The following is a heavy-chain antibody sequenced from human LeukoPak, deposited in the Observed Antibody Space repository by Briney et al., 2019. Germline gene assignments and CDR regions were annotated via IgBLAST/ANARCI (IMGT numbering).Heavy chain of an antibody. V-gene: IGHV1-69*04. CDR2: IIPILGIA. CDR3: ARDSSTQLGWFDP. Sequence: SVKVSCKASGGTFSSYAISWVRRAPGQGLEWMGRIIPILGIANYAQKFQGRVTITADKSTSTAYMELSSLRSEDTAVYYCARDSSTQLGWFDPWGQGTLVTVSS. CDR1: GGTFSSYA. D-gene: IGHD2-2*01. J-gene: IGHJ5*02.